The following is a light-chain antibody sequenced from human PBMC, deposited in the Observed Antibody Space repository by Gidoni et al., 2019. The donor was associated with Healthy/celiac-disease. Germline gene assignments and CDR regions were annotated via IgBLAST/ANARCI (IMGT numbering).Light chain of an antibody. CDR2: DAS. CDR1: QSVSSS. Sequence: EIVLTQSPATLSLSPGERATLSCRASQSVSSSLAWYQQKPGQAPRLLIYDASNRATGIPARFSGCGSGTDFTLPISNLEPEDFAVYYCQQRSNWPPWTFGQGTKVEIK. CDR3: QQRSNWPPWT. V-gene: IGKV3-11*01. J-gene: IGKJ1*01.